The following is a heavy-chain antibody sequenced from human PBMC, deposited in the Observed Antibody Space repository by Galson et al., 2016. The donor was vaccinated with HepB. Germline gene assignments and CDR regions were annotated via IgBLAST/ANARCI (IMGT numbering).Heavy chain of an antibody. V-gene: IGHV3-23*01. CDR1: GFTFNSYA. CDR2: ITGTGGDA. D-gene: IGHD6-19*01. Sequence: SLRLSCAASGFTFNSYAMIWFRQAPGRGLEWVSSITGTGGDAYYADSVKGRVTTSRDNPKNTLDLQMNSLRVEDTAVYYCAKVEGGNGWENKHFEFWGQGTLVTVSS. CDR3: AKVEGGNGWENKHFEF. J-gene: IGHJ4*02.